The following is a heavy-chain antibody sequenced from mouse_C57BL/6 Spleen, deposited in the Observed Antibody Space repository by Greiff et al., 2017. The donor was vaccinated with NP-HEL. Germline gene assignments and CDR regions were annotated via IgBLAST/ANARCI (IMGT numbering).Heavy chain of an antibody. CDR2: ILPGSGST. CDR1: GYTFTGYW. D-gene: IGHD2-2*01. J-gene: IGHJ3*01. V-gene: IGHV1-9*01. Sequence: VKVVESGAELMKPGASVKLSCKATGYTFTGYWIEWVKQRPGHGLEWIGEILPGSGSTNYNEKFKGKATFTADTSSNTAYMQLSSLTTEDSAIYYCALYYGYLFAYWGQGTLVTVSA. CDR3: ALYYGYLFAY.